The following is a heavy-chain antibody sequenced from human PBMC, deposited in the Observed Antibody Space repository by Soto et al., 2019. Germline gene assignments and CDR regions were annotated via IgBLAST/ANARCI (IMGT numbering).Heavy chain of an antibody. J-gene: IGHJ3*02. D-gene: IGHD3-9*01. CDR2: IIPIFGTA. CDR1: GGAFSSYA. CDR3: ARDLGIYDILTGRPIDAFDI. V-gene: IGHV1-69*13. Sequence: SVKVSCKASGGAFSSYAISWVRQAPGQGLEWMGGIIPIFGTANYAQKFQGRVTITADESTSTAYMELSSLRSEDTAVYYCARDLGIYDILTGRPIDAFDIWGQGTMVTVSS.